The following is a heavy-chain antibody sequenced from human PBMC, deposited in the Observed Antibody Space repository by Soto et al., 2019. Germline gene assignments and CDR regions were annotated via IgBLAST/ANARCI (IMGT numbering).Heavy chain of an antibody. Sequence: SETLSLTCTVSGGSISSYYWSWIRQPPGKGLEWIGYIYYSGSTNYNPSLKSRVTISVDTSKNQFSLKLSSVTAADTAVYYCARQLLANWYFDLWGRGTLVTVSS. CDR1: GGSISSYY. V-gene: IGHV4-59*08. CDR3: ARQLLANWYFDL. D-gene: IGHD2-21*01. CDR2: IYYSGST. J-gene: IGHJ2*01.